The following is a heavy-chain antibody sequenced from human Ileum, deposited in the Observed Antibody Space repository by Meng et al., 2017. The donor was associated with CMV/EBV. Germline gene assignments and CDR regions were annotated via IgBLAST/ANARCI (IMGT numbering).Heavy chain of an antibody. CDR2: LFGTDER. CDR3: ARGRVSSSIFDY. CDR1: GLIVSDYY. J-gene: IGHJ4*02. V-gene: IGHV3-53*01. Sequence: GGSLRLSCAASGLIVSDYYMTWVRQAPGKGLEWVSVLFGTDERYYADSVRGRFTISRDISKNTVYLQMNSLNADDTAIYYCARGRVSSSIFDYWGQGTLVTVSS. D-gene: IGHD3-16*01.